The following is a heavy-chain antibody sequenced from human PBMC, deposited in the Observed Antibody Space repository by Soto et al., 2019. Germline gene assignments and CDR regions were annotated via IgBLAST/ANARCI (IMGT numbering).Heavy chain of an antibody. J-gene: IGHJ6*03. CDR3: ARDPTGRLYSGYELLDYYYYYYMDV. D-gene: IGHD5-12*01. CDR2: ISSSSSYI. V-gene: IGHV3-21*01. CDR1: GFTFSSYS. Sequence: EVQLVESGGGLVKPGGSLRLSCAASGFTFSSYSMYWVRQAPGKGLEWVSSISSSSSYIYYADSVKGRFTISRDNAKNSLYLQMNSLRAEDTAVYYCARDPTGRLYSGYELLDYYYYYYMDVWGKGTTVTVSS.